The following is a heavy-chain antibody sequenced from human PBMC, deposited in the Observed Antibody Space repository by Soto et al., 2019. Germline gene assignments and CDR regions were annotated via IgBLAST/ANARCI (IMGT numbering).Heavy chain of an antibody. J-gene: IGHJ4*02. Sequence: EVQLVESGGGLVKPGGSLRLSCAASGFTFSSYSMNWVRQAPGKGLEWVSSISSSSSYIYYADSVKGRFTISRDNAKNSLYLQMNSLRAEDTAVYYCASDLYCSSTSCPLWGQGTLVTVSS. V-gene: IGHV3-21*01. CDR1: GFTFSSYS. D-gene: IGHD2-2*01. CDR2: ISSSSSYI. CDR3: ASDLYCSSTSCPL.